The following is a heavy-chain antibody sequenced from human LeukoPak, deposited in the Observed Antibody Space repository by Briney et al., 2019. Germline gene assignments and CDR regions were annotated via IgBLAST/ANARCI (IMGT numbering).Heavy chain of an antibody. V-gene: IGHV4-30-4*08. D-gene: IGHD1-26*01. J-gene: IGHJ3*02. CDR1: GGSISSGDYY. Sequence: SPSETLSLTCTVPGGSISSGDYYWSWIRQHPGKGLEWIGYIYYSGSTYYNPSLKSRVTISVDTSKNQFSLKLSSVTAADTAVYCCARHGRVGGATTLGDAFDIWGQGTMVTASS. CDR2: IYYSGST. CDR3: ARHGRVGGATTLGDAFDI.